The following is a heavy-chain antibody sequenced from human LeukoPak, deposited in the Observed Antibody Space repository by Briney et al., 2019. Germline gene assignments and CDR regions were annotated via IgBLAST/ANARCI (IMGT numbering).Heavy chain of an antibody. D-gene: IGHD6-19*01. CDR2: IASHAGDA. V-gene: IGHV3-30*18. CDR1: AFMFSKYD. J-gene: IGHJ4*02. CDR3: AKESSGYSSGWYFDY. Sequence: PGGSLRLSCAISAFMFSKYDMNWVRQTPGKGLEWVAVIASHAGDAHYADSVKGRFTISRDNSKNTLYLQMNSLRAEDTAVYYCAKESSGYSSGWYFDYWGQGTLVTVSS.